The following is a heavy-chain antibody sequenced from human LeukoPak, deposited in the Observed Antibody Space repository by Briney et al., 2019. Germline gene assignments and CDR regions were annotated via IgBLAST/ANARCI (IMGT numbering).Heavy chain of an antibody. D-gene: IGHD6-19*01. Sequence: KFQGRVTITRDTSASTAYMELSSLRSEDTAVYYCARDPGVYSRGWYWYFDYWGQGTLVTVSS. J-gene: IGHJ4*02. V-gene: IGHV1-3*01. CDR3: ARDPGVYSRGWYWYFDY.